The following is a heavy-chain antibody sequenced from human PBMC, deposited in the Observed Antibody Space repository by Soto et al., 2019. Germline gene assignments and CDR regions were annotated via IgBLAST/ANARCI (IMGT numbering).Heavy chain of an antibody. CDR1: GFTFSSYG. D-gene: IGHD2-21*02. CDR3: AKASDAYCGGDCYFHFDY. CDR2: ISYDGSNK. Sequence: GGSLRLSCAASGFTFSSYGMHWVRQAPGKGLEWVAVISYDGSNKYYADSVKGRFTISRDNSKNTLYLQMNSLRAEDTAVYYCAKASDAYCGGDCYFHFDYWGQGTLVTVSS. V-gene: IGHV3-30*18. J-gene: IGHJ4*02.